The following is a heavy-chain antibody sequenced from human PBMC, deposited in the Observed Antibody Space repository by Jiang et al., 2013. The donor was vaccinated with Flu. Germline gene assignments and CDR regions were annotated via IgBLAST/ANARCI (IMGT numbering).Heavy chain of an antibody. CDR3: AKQGAPTYYYDSSGFDY. D-gene: IGHD3-22*01. Sequence: PGGSLRLSCAASGFTFSSYAMSWVRQAPGKGLEWVSAISGSGGSTYYADSVKGRFTISRDNSKNTLYLQMNSLRAEDTAVYYCAKQGAPTYYYDSSGFDYWGQGTLVTVSS. J-gene: IGHJ4*02. V-gene: IGHV3-23*01. CDR1: GFTFSSYA. CDR2: ISGSGGST.